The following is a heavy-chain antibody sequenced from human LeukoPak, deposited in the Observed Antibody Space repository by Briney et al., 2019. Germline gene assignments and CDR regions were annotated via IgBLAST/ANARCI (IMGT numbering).Heavy chain of an antibody. J-gene: IGHJ4*02. CDR1: GASITNYY. CDR2: IYFTGTT. D-gene: IGHD2-21*02. CDR3: ARRILAYCGGDCYSGDH. Sequence: SETLSLTCTVSGASITNYYWSWVRQPPGKALEWIGYIYFTGTTNYNPSLKSRVTISVDTSKNQFSLKLNSVTAADTAVYYCARRILAYCGGDCYSGDHWGQGTLVTVSS. V-gene: IGHV4-59*12.